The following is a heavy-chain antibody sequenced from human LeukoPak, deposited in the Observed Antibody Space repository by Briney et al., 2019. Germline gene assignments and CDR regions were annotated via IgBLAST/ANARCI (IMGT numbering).Heavy chain of an antibody. CDR3: AREDIVVVPAAKYYYYYGMDV. CDR1: GFTFSSYA. J-gene: IGHJ6*02. Sequence: SGGSLRPSCAASGFTFSSYAMHWVRQAPGKGLEWVAVISYDGSNKYYADSVKGRFTISRDNSKNTLYLQMNSLRAEDTAVYYCAREDIVVVPAAKYYYYYGMDVWGQGTTVTVSS. CDR2: ISYDGSNK. D-gene: IGHD2-2*01. V-gene: IGHV3-30-3*01.